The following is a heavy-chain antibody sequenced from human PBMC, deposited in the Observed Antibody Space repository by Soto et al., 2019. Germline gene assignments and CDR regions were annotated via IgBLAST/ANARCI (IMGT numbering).Heavy chain of an antibody. J-gene: IGHJ4*02. CDR2: ISYDGSNK. V-gene: IGHV3-30*18. CDR1: GFTFSSYG. CDR3: ANSLAAPSRLDY. Sequence: GGSLRLSCAASGFTFSSYGMHWVRQAPGKGLEWVAVISYDGSNKYYADSVKGRFTISRDNSKNTLYLQMNSLRAEDTAVYYCANSLAAPSRLDYWGQGTLVTVSS. D-gene: IGHD6-13*01.